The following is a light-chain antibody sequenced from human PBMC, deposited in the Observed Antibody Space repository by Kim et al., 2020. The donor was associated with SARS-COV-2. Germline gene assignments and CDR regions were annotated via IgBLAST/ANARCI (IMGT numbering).Light chain of an antibody. CDR2: KAS. CDR1: QNVFNW. CDR3: QQYNSFAY. Sequence: SASVGDRVTITCRASQNVFNWLAWYQQKPGKAPNLLIYKASSLESGVPSRFSGSGSGTEFTLTISSLHPDDFATYYCQQYNSFAYFGQGTRLEIK. V-gene: IGKV1-5*03. J-gene: IGKJ5*01.